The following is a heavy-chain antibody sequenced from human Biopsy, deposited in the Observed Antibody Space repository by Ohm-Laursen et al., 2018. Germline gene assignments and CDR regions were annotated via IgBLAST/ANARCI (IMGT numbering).Heavy chain of an antibody. D-gene: IGHD2-15*01. CDR1: GVSITAYY. V-gene: IGHV4-4*09. J-gene: IGHJ6*02. CDR2: IHHSGST. Sequence: SETLSLTCTVSGVSITAYYWSWIRQPPGKGLECIGNIHHSGSTNYNPTPKSRLPISVYTSTNQFSLKLSSVTAADTAVYYCARMDCSGGSCHYYSYGMDVWGQGTTVTVSS. CDR3: ARMDCSGGSCHYYSYGMDV.